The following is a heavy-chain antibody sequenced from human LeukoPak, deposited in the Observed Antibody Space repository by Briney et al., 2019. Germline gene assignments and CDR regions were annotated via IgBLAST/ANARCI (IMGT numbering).Heavy chain of an antibody. V-gene: IGHV3-7*01. CDR3: ARHSGPGVVIDRY. CDR1: GFTFSSYW. D-gene: IGHD4-23*01. Sequence: GGSLRLSCAASGFTFSSYWMSWVRQAPGKGLEWVANIKQDGSEKYYVDSVKGRFTISRDNAKNSLYLQMNSLRAEDTAVYYCARHSGPGVVIDRYWSQGTLVTVSS. CDR2: IKQDGSEK. J-gene: IGHJ4*02.